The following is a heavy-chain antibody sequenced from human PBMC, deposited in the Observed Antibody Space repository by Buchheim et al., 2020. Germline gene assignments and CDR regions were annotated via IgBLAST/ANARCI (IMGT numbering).Heavy chain of an antibody. CDR1: GGSISSSSYY. J-gene: IGHJ6*02. CDR3: ARHGQHGNYYKAIFGVLHGSMDV. D-gene: IGHD3-3*01. Sequence: QLQLQESGPGLVKPSETLSLTCTVSGGSISSSSYYWGWIRQPPGKGLEWIGSIYYSGSTYYNPSLKSRVTISVDTSKNQFSLKLSSVTAADTAVYYCARHGQHGNYYKAIFGVLHGSMDVWGQGTT. CDR2: IYYSGST. V-gene: IGHV4-39*01.